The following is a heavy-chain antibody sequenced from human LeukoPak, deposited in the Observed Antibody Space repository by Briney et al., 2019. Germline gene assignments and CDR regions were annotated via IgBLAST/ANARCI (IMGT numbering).Heavy chain of an antibody. CDR1: GGSFINYY. D-gene: IGHD1-7*01. Sequence: SETLSLTCAVYGGSFINYYWRWIRQPPGRGLEWIGEINDSGRTNYNPSLMSRVTVSVDTSKNQFSLRLTSVTATDTAVYYCARRWNYGRNYYIDVWGNGATVSVSS. CDR2: INDSGRT. CDR3: ARRWNYGRNYYIDV. J-gene: IGHJ6*03. V-gene: IGHV4-34*01.